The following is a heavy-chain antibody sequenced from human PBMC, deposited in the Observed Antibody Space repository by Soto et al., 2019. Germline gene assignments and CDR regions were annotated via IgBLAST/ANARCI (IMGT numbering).Heavy chain of an antibody. CDR3: ARARYSSGWYIDY. V-gene: IGHV4-30-2*01. D-gene: IGHD6-19*01. Sequence: SETLSLTCAVSGGSISSGGYSWSWIRQPPGKGLEWIGYIYHSGSTYYNPSLKSRVTISVDRSKNQFSLKLSSVTAADTAVYYCARARYSSGWYIDYWGQGTLLTVSS. J-gene: IGHJ4*02. CDR1: GGSISSGGYS. CDR2: IYHSGST.